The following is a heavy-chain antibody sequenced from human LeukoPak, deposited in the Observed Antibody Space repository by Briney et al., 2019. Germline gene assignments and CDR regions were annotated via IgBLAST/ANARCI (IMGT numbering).Heavy chain of an antibody. CDR3: ARDLGMVDY. CDR1: GFTFSSYE. D-gene: IGHD1-14*01. J-gene: IGHJ4*02. V-gene: IGHV3-48*03. Sequence: GGSLRLTCAASGFTFSSYEMNWVRQAPGKGLEWVSYISSSGSTIYYADSVKGRFTISRDNAKNSLYLQMNSLRAEDTAVYYCARDLGMVDYRGQGTLVTVSS. CDR2: ISSSGSTI.